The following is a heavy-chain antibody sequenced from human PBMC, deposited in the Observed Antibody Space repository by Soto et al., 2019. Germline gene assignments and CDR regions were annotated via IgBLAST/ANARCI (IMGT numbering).Heavy chain of an antibody. Sequence: EVQVVESGGGLVQPGGSLRLSCAASGFFVSGYRMNWVRQAPGKRLQWVSYVSSTSSYIYYADSVKGRFTISRDNAKNSLYLQMNSLRGEDTAVNYCVGDLNYCSGDRCGAEYYHSGMDVWGQGTTVTVFS. V-gene: IGHV3-48*01. CDR3: VGDLNYCSGDRCGAEYYHSGMDV. CDR2: VSSTSSYI. J-gene: IGHJ6*02. D-gene: IGHD2-15*01. CDR1: GFFVSGYR.